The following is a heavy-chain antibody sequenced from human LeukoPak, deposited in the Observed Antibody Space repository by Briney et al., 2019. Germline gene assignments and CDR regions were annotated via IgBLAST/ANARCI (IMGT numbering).Heavy chain of an antibody. V-gene: IGHV3-23*01. CDR2: ISGSGDST. D-gene: IGHD3-16*01. Sequence: GGSLRLSCAASGFTFSNYAMPWVRQAPGKGLEWVSTISGSGDSTYYSDSVKGRFTISRDNPENTLYLQLSSLRAEDTAVYYCAKGGWGTVLDYWGQGTLVTVSP. CDR3: AKGGWGTVLDY. CDR1: GFTFSNYA. J-gene: IGHJ4*02.